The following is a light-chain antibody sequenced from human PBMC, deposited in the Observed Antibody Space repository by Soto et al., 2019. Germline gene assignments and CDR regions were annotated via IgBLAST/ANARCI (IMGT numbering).Light chain of an antibody. CDR2: ETS. CDR1: SSDFGSYKF. V-gene: IGLV2-23*01. Sequence: QSVLTQPASVSGSPGQSVTISCTGTSSDFGSYKFVSWYQHHPSQVPKVIIYETSKRPSGVSDRFSGSKSGNTASLTLSGLQAEDEADYYCFSFTSTNTHVFGSGTTVTVL. J-gene: IGLJ1*01. CDR3: FSFTSTNTHV.